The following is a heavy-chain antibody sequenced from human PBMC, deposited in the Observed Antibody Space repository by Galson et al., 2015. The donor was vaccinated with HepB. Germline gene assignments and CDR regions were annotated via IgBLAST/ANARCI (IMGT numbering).Heavy chain of an antibody. J-gene: IGHJ6*02. CDR1: GYTFTSYA. D-gene: IGHD3-22*01. CDR3: ARDLENSSGYYYYYYGMDV. Sequence: SVKVSCKASGYTFTSYAMHWVRQAPGQRLEWMGWINAGNGNTKYSQKFQGRVTITRDTSASTAYMELSSLRSEDTAVYYCARDLENSSGYYYYYYGMDVWGQGTTVTVSS. CDR2: INAGNGNT. V-gene: IGHV1-3*01.